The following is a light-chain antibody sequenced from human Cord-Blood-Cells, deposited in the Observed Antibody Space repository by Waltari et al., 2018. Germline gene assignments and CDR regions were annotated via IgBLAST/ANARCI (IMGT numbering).Light chain of an antibody. V-gene: IGKV3-20*01. CDR3: QQYGSSPFT. J-gene: IGKJ3*01. CDR1: QSVSSSY. CDR2: GAS. Sequence: SCRASQSVSSSYVAWYQQKPGQAPRLLIYGASSRATGIPDRFSGSGSGTDFTLTISRLEPEDFAVYYCQQYGSSPFTFGPGTKVDIK.